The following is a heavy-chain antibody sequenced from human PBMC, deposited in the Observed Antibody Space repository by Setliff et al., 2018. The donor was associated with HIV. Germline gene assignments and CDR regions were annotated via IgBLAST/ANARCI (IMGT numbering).Heavy chain of an antibody. D-gene: IGHD1-1*01. V-gene: IGHV1-69*10. CDR2: IIPMLGIA. Sequence: GASVKVSCKAYGGTFSSYAITWVRQAPGQGLECMGGIIPMLGIANYAQRFQGRLTITADEYTGTACMELSSLRSEDTAVYYCATRGRDLGFDYWGQGTLVTVSS. J-gene: IGHJ4*02. CDR3: ATRGRDLGFDY. CDR1: GGTFSSYA.